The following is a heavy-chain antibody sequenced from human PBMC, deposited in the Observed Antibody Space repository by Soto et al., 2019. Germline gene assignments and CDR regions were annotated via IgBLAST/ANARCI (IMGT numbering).Heavy chain of an antibody. CDR1: GGSFSGYY. CDR3: ARGRSSIPAAMLIKNYYYMDV. Sequence: SETLSLTCAVYGGSFSGYYWSWIRQPPGKGLEWIGEINHSGSTNYNPSLKSRVTISVDTSKNQFSLKLSSVTAADTAVYYCARGRSSIPAAMLIKNYYYMDVWGKGTTVTVSS. J-gene: IGHJ6*03. CDR2: INHSGST. D-gene: IGHD2-2*01. V-gene: IGHV4-34*01.